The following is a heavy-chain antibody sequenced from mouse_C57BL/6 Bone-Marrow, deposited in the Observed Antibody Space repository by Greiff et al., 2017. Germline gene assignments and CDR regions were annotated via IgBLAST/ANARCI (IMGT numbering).Heavy chain of an antibody. D-gene: IGHD2-2*01. V-gene: IGHV14-4*01. CDR1: GFNIKDDY. Sequence: VQLQQSGAELVRPGASVKLSCTASGFNIKDDYMHWVKQRPEQGLEWIGWIDPENGDTEYASKFQGKATITADTSSNTAYLQLSSLTSEDTAVYYCTTEGYEDAMDYWGQGTSVTVSS. CDR3: TTEGYEDAMDY. J-gene: IGHJ4*01. CDR2: IDPENGDT.